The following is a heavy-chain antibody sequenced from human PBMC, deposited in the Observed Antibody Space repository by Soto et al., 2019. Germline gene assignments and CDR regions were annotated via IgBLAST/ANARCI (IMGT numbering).Heavy chain of an antibody. CDR1: GGSISSYY. Sequence: SETLSLTCTVSGGSISSYYWSWIRQPAGKGLEWVGRIYTSGSTNYNPSLKSRVTMSVDTSKNQFSLKLSSVTAADTAVYYCARGGGRDSSGYWVLDYWGQGTLVTVSS. CDR2: IYTSGST. J-gene: IGHJ4*02. D-gene: IGHD3-22*01. CDR3: ARGGGRDSSGYWVLDY. V-gene: IGHV4-4*07.